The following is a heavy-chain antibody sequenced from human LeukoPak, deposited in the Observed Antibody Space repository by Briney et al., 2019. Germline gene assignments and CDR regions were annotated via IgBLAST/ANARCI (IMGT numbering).Heavy chain of an antibody. J-gene: IGHJ5*02. V-gene: IGHV4-39*07. D-gene: IGHD3-22*01. CDR2: IYYSGST. CDR3: ARASGDSSGYYYVYQIDNWFDP. Sequence: PSETLSLTCTVSGDFLSSGDYYWGWIRQSPGKGLTWIGSIYYSGSTLYNASFESRVTISVDTSKNQFSLKLSSVTAADTAVYYCARASGDSSGYYYVYQIDNWFDPWGQGTLVTVSS. CDR1: GDFLSSGDYY.